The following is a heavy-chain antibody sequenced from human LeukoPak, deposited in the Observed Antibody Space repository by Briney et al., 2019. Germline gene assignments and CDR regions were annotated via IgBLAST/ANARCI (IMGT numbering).Heavy chain of an antibody. J-gene: IGHJ4*02. Sequence: ASVKVSCKASGYTFTSYGISWVRQAPGQGLEWMGWISAYNGNTNYAQKLQGRVTMTTDTSTSTVYMELSSLRSEDTAVYYCARGPTYIAVAGIDYWGQGTLVTVSS. D-gene: IGHD6-19*01. CDR3: ARGPTYIAVAGIDY. CDR1: GYTFTSYG. V-gene: IGHV1-18*01. CDR2: ISAYNGNT.